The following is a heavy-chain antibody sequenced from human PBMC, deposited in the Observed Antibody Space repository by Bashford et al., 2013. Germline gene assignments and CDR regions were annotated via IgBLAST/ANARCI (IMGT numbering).Heavy chain of an antibody. D-gene: IGHD3-10*01. Sequence: ASVKVSCKASGYTFTSNYMHWVRQAPGQGLEWMGRINPSDGDTTYAQKFQGRVTMTRDTSTSTVYVDLSSLRSEDTAVYYCVRNRASGFDFWGQGTLVTVSS. CDR3: VRNRASGFDF. CDR2: INPSDGDT. J-gene: IGHJ4*02. CDR1: GYTFTSNY. V-gene: IGHV1-46*01.